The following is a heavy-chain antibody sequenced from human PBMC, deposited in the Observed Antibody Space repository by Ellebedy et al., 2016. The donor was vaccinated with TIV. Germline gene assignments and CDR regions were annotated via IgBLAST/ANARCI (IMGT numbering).Heavy chain of an antibody. CDR3: ARQNYYDSSAYLDAFEI. D-gene: IGHD3-22*01. Sequence: GESLKISCAASGFIFNNYNLHWVRQAPGKGLEWVAIAHNDETYKFYADSLKGRFTISRDNTKNSLYLQMNSLRDEDTTVYYCARQNYYDSSAYLDAFEIWGQGTMVTVSS. CDR2: AHNDETYK. J-gene: IGHJ3*02. V-gene: IGHV3-30*12. CDR1: GFIFNNYN.